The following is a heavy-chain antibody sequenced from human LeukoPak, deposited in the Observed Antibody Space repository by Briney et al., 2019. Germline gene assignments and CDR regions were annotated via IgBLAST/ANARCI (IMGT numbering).Heavy chain of an antibody. J-gene: IGHJ5*02. D-gene: IGHD3-10*01. CDR1: GFTFSSYA. V-gene: IGHV3-23*01. CDR2: ISGSGGTT. CDR3: AKSSGSYPNWFDP. Sequence: PGGSLRLSCAASGFTFSSYAMSWVRQAPGKGLEWVSAISGSGGTTYYADSVKGRFTISRDNSKNTLFLQMNSLRAEDTAVYYCAKSSGSYPNWFDPWGQGTLVTVSS.